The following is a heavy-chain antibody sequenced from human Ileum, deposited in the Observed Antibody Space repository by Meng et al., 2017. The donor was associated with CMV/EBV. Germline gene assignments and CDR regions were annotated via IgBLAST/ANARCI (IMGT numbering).Heavy chain of an antibody. D-gene: IGHD2-8*01. CDR3: TRDGTTTNERGYTY. CDR2: INTNTGVT. J-gene: IGHJ4*02. Sequence: QVEMVQSGAEVQKPGASMKVSCKASGYSFTVYYIHWVRQAPGKGPEWMGWINTNTGVTKYEHKFQGRVTLTRDTSISTTYMEFNGLTSDDTAVYYCTRDGTTTNERGYTYWGQGTLVTVAS. CDR1: GYSFTVYY. V-gene: IGHV1-2*02.